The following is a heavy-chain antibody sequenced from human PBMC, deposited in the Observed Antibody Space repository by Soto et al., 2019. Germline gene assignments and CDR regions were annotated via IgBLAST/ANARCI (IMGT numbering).Heavy chain of an antibody. CDR2: INWNGGST. V-gene: IGHV3-20*04. J-gene: IGHJ4*02. D-gene: IGHD3-22*01. CDR1: GFPFDYYG. CDR3: ARDKSASSGYYSDY. Sequence: GGSLRLSCAASGFPFDYYGMSWVRHAPGKGLEWVSGINWNGGSTGYADSVKGRFTISRDNAKNSLYLQMNSLRAEDTALYYCARDKSASSGYYSDYWGQGTLVTVSS.